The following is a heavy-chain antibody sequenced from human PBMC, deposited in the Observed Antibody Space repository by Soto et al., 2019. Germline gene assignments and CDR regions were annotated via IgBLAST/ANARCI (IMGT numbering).Heavy chain of an antibody. Sequence: SGPTLVNPTQTLTLTCTFSGFSVSTSGMCVSWIRQPPGKALEWLALIDWDDDKYYSTSLKTRLTISKDTSKNQVVLTMTNMDPVDTATYYCARNYGDYDHYYFEYWGQATLVTGSS. CDR1: GFSVSTSGMC. D-gene: IGHD4-17*01. J-gene: IGHJ4*02. V-gene: IGHV2-70*01. CDR2: IDWDDDK. CDR3: ARNYGDYDHYYFEY.